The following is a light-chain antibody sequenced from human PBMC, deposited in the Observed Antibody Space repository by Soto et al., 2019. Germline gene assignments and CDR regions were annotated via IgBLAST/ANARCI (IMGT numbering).Light chain of an antibody. CDR3: QQCYGSPRT. J-gene: IGKJ1*01. CDR2: AAS. CDR1: QSISTY. Sequence: DIQMTQSPSTLSASVGDRVTITCRASQSISTYLNWYQQKLGKATTLLIYAASSLQSGDPSRFRGGGSGTDFTLTISSLQPEDFATYFCQQCYGSPRTFGQGTKVEI. V-gene: IGKV1-39*01.